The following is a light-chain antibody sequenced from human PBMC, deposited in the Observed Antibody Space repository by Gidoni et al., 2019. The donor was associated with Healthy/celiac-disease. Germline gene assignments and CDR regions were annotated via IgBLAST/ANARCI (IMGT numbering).Light chain of an antibody. Sequence: QAVVTQETSLTVSPGGTVTLTCGSSTGAVTSGHYPYWFQQKPGQAPRTLIYDTRNKPSWNPARFSGSLLGGKAALTLSGAQPEDEAEYYCLLSYSGAWVFGGGTKLTVL. CDR2: DTR. V-gene: IGLV7-46*01. CDR3: LLSYSGAWV. CDR1: TGAVTSGHY. J-gene: IGLJ3*02.